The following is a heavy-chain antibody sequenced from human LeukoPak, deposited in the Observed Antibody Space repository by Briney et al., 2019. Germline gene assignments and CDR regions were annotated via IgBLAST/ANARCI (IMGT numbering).Heavy chain of an antibody. CDR2: IYYSGST. CDR1: GGSISSYY. J-gene: IGHJ5*02. CDR3: AREPARLYYYGSGSYCCWFDP. D-gene: IGHD3-10*01. Sequence: SETLSLTCTVSGGSISSYYWSWIRQPPGKGLEWIGYIYYSGSTNYNPSLKSRVTISVDTSKNQFSLKLSSVTAADTAVYYCAREPARLYYYGSGSYCCWFDPWGQGTLVTVSS. V-gene: IGHV4-59*12.